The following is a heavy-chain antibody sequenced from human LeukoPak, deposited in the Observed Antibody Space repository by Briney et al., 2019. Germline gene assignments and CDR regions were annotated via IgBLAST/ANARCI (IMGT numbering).Heavy chain of an antibody. V-gene: IGHV3-48*03. CDR3: ARVSPNTVTTLQYFDY. J-gene: IGHJ4*02. CDR1: SFSFSTYE. D-gene: IGHD4-17*01. Sequence: GGSLRLSCAASSFSFSTYEFHWVRHAPGKGLEWVSYISASGQTIYYADSVRGRFTISRDNAKNSLYLQMNSLRAEDTAVYYCARVSPNTVTTLQYFDYWGQGTLVTVSS. CDR2: ISASGQTI.